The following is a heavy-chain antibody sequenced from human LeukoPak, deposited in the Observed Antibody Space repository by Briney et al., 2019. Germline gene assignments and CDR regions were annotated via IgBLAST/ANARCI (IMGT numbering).Heavy chain of an antibody. Sequence: PGGTLRLSCAASAFTFSTYGMHWVRQAPGKGLEWVAVIWFDGSNKYYADSVKGRFTISRDNSKNTLYLQMNSLRAEDTAVYYCARDGPTARTIVVVNLFDYWGQGTLVAVSS. J-gene: IGHJ4*02. CDR1: AFTFSTYG. CDR2: IWFDGSNK. D-gene: IGHD3-22*01. V-gene: IGHV3-33*01. CDR3: ARDGPTARTIVVVNLFDY.